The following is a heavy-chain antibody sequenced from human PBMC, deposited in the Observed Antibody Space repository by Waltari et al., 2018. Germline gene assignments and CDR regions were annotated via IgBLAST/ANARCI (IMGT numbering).Heavy chain of an antibody. CDR2: LSGSGATT. CDR1: GFSFGGFA. CDR3: AKAFRGYSGSYFDS. Sequence: EVQLLESGGGLVQPGGSLRLSCAASGFSFGGFAMTWVRQAPGKGLGLVSALSGSGATTYYADSVRGRFTVSRDNNRNTVYLQMNSLRAEDTAVYYCAKAFRGYSGSYFDSWGRGTLVAVSA. J-gene: IGHJ4*02. D-gene: IGHD5-12*01. V-gene: IGHV3-23*01.